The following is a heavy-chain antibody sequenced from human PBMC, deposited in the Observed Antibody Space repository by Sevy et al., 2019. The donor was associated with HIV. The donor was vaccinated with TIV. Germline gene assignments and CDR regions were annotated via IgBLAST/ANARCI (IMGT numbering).Heavy chain of an antibody. J-gene: IGHJ4*02. CDR1: GFTFDDYG. CDR3: ARDVNYYGSGSYYIQDY. V-gene: IGHV3-20*04. D-gene: IGHD3-10*01. CDR2: INWNGGST. Sequence: GGSLRLSCAASGFTFDDYGMSWVRQAPGKGLEWVSGINWNGGSTGYADSVKGRFTISRDNAKNSLCLQMNSLRAEDTALYYCARDVNYYGSGSYYIQDYWGQGTLVTVSS.